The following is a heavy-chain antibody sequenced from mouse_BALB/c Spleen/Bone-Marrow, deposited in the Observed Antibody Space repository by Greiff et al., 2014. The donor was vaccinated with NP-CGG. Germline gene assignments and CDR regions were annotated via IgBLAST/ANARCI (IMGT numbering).Heavy chain of an antibody. J-gene: IGHJ1*01. CDR2: INPSNGGT. CDR3: TRSNYGYWYFDV. Sequence: QVHVKQSGAELVKPGASVKLSCKASGYSFTRYYMYWVKQRPGQGLEWIGEINPSNGGTNFNVKFKSKATLTVDKSSSTAYMQFSSLTSEDSAVYYCTRSNYGYWYFDVWGAGTTVTVSS. V-gene: IGHV1S81*02. CDR1: GYSFTRYY. D-gene: IGHD1-1*01.